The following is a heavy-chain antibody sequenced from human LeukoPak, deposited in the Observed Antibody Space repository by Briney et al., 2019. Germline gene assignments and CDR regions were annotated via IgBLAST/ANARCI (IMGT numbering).Heavy chain of an antibody. V-gene: IGHV1-46*01. J-gene: IGHJ5*02. Sequence: ASVKVSCKASGYTFTSYYMHWVRQAPGRGLEWMGIINPSGGSTSYAQKFQGRVTMTRDTSTSTVYMELSSLRSEDTAAYYCARGAALVKRFDPWGQGTLVTVSS. D-gene: IGHD6-13*01. CDR2: INPSGGST. CDR3: ARGAALVKRFDP. CDR1: GYTFTSYY.